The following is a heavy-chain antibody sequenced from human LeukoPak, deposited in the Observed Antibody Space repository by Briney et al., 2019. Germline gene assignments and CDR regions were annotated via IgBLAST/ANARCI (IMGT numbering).Heavy chain of an antibody. CDR1: GFTFSSYS. CDR2: ISSSSSYI. J-gene: IGHJ5*02. Sequence: GGSLRLSCAASGFTFSSYSMNWVRQAPGKGLEWVSSISSSSSYICYADSVKGRFTISRDNAKNSLYLQMNSLRAEDTAVYYCARDYGDYEGVNWFDPWGQGTLVTVSS. D-gene: IGHD4-17*01. CDR3: ARDYGDYEGVNWFDP. V-gene: IGHV3-21*01.